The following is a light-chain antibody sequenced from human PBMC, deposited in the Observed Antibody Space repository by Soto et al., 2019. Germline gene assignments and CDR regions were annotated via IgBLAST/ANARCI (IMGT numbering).Light chain of an antibody. Sequence: DIVMTQSPDSLAVSLGERATINCKSSQSVLYSSNNKNYLAWYQQKPGQPPKLLIYWASTRESGVPDRFSGSGSGTDFTRTISSLQAEDVAVYSCQQYFITPWTFGQGTKVEIK. CDR2: WAS. V-gene: IGKV4-1*01. J-gene: IGKJ1*01. CDR1: QSVLYSSNNKNY. CDR3: QQYFITPWT.